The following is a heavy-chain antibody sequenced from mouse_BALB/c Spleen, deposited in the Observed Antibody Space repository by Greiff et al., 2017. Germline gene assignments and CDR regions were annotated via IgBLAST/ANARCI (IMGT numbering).Heavy chain of an antibody. J-gene: IGHJ3*01. CDR2: ISYSGST. Sequence: VQLQQSGPGLVKPSQSLSLTCTVTGYSITSDYAWNWIRQFPGNKLEWMGYISYSGSTSYNPSLKSRISITRDTSKNQFFLQLNSVTTEDTATYYCALTGPFAYWGQGTLVTVSA. D-gene: IGHD4-1*01. V-gene: IGHV3-2*02. CDR1: GYSITSDYA. CDR3: ALTGPFAY.